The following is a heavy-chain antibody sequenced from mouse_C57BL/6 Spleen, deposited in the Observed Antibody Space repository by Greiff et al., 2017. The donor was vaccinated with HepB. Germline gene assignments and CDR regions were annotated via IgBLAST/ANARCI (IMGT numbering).Heavy chain of an antibody. V-gene: IGHV1-59*01. CDR2: IDPSDSYT. CDR1: GYTFTSYW. J-gene: IGHJ1*03. CDR3: ARHGSSSYWYFDV. Sequence: QVQLQQPGAELVRPGTSVKLSCKASGYTFTSYWMHWVKQRPGQGLEWIGVIDPSDSYTNYNQKFKGKATLTVDTSSSTAYMQHSSLTSEDSAVYYCARHGSSSYWYFDVWGTGTTATVSS. D-gene: IGHD1-1*01.